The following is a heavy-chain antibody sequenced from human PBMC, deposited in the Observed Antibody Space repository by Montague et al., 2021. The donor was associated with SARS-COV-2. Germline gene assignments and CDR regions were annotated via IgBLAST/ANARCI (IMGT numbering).Heavy chain of an antibody. CDR3: ARVSLAAATTWFDY. J-gene: IGHJ4*02. D-gene: IGHD1-26*01. V-gene: IGHV4-61*08. Sequence: SETLSLTCTVSGGSVSSGGYYWSWIRQPPGKGLEWIGSIYHSGSTNYNPSLKSRVTISFDTSKNQFSLKLTSVTAADTAVYYCARVSLAAATTWFDYWGQGALVTVSS. CDR2: IYHSGST. CDR1: GGSVSSGGYY.